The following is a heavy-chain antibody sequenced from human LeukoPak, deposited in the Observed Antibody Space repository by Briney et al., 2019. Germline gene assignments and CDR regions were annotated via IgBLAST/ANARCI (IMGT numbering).Heavy chain of an antibody. CDR2: IIPILGIA. CDR1: GGTFSSYA. J-gene: IGHJ5*02. D-gene: IGHD6-19*01. V-gene: IGHV1-69*04. CDR3: ASVLSGIAVAGSFDP. Sequence: SVKVSCKASGGTFSSYAISWVRQAPGQGLEWMGRIIPILGIANYAQMFQGRVTITADRSTSTAYMELSSLRSEDTAVYYCASVLSGIAVAGSFDPWGQGTLVTVSS.